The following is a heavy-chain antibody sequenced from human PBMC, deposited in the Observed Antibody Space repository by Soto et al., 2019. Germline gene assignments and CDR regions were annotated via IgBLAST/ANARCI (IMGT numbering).Heavy chain of an antibody. V-gene: IGHV3-15*01. D-gene: IGHD3-10*01. CDR2: IKTKTEAMTI. CDR1: GFTVSNAW. J-gene: IGHJ4*01. Sequence: PRGSLRLSCAASGFTVSNAWMNWVRQATGKGLEWVGRIKTKTEAMTIDYAAPVKGRFRIFREDSENMVYLQMNSLKPEDSGIYYCTAYPIYHFYGSGPLSHYLGPGTLLTVFS. CDR3: TAYPIYHFYGSGPLSHY.